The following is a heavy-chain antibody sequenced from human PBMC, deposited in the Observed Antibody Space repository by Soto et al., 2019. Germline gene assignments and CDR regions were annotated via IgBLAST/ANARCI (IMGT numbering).Heavy chain of an antibody. CDR1: GFTFSTYD. V-gene: IGHV3-13*01. CDR2: IGTIRDT. CDR3: ARGRSNQYESSPPPKFDP. Sequence: GGSVRLSCAASGFTFSTYDIHWVRQATGKVLEWVSAIGTIRDTYYLDSVKGRFTISRENAKNSVYLQMNSLRAGDTAVYYCARGRSNQYESSPPPKFDPWGRGTLVTVSS. D-gene: IGHD2-8*01. J-gene: IGHJ5*02.